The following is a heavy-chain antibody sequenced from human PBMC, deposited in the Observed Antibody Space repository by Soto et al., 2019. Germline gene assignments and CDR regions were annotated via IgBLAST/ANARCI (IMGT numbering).Heavy chain of an antibody. J-gene: IGHJ4*02. CDR1: GFTFSSYS. CDR2: VSGSGGST. V-gene: IGHV3-23*01. Sequence: EVQLLESGGGLVQPGGSLRLSCAASGFTFSSYSMSWVRQAPGKGLEWVSAVSGSGGSTYYADSGKGRFTISRDNSKNTLYLQMNRLRAEDTAVYYCAKDRLGDYIWGSYSCDYWGQGTLVTVSS. D-gene: IGHD3-16*02. CDR3: AKDRLGDYIWGSYSCDY.